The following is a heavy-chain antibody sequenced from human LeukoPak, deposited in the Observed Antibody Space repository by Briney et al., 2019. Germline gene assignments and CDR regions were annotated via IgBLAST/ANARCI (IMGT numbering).Heavy chain of an antibody. Sequence: SETLSLTCTVSGGSISSSSYYWGWIRQPPGKGLEWIGSIYYSGSTYYNPSLKSRVTITVDTSKNQFSLKLSSVTAADTAVYYCARRQYGSGSSWGQGTLVTVSS. CDR2: IYYSGST. V-gene: IGHV4-39*01. CDR3: ARRQYGSGSS. CDR1: GGSISSSSYY. J-gene: IGHJ5*02. D-gene: IGHD3-10*01.